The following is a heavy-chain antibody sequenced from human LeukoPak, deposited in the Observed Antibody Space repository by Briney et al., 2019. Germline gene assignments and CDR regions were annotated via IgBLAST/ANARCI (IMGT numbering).Heavy chain of an antibody. Sequence: GASVKVSCKVSGYTLTELSMHWVRQAPGKGLEWKGGFDPEDGETIYAQKFQGRVTMTEDTSTDTAYMELSSLRSEDTAVYYCATDQGSSSSNFDYWGQGTLVTVSS. D-gene: IGHD6-6*01. CDR3: ATDQGSSSSNFDY. J-gene: IGHJ4*02. CDR1: GYTLTELS. V-gene: IGHV1-24*01. CDR2: FDPEDGET.